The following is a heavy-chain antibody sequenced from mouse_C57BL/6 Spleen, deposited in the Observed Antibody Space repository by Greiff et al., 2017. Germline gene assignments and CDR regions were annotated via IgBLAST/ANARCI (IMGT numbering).Heavy chain of an antibody. J-gene: IGHJ4*01. V-gene: IGHV3-6*01. Sequence: ESGPGLVKPSQSLSLTCSVTGYSITSGYYWNWIRQFPGNKLEWMGYISYAGSNNYNPSLQNRISITRDTSKNQFFLTLNSVTTEDTATYYCARKAYRTYAMDYWGQGTSVTVSS. CDR1: GYSITSGYY. CDR3: ARKAYRTYAMDY. D-gene: IGHD2-10*01. CDR2: ISYAGSN.